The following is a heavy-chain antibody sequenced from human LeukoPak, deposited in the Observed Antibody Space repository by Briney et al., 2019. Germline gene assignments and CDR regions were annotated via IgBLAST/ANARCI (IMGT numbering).Heavy chain of an antibody. CDR2: IIPILGIA. CDR3: ARDSYYDSSGLFDY. CDR1: GGTFISYT. J-gene: IGHJ4*02. V-gene: IGHV1-69*04. Sequence: GSSVKVSCKASGGTFISYTISWVRQAPGQGLEWMGRIIPILGIANYAQKFQGRVTITADKSTSTAYMELSCLRSEDTAVYYCARDSYYDSSGLFDYWGQGTLVTVSS. D-gene: IGHD3-22*01.